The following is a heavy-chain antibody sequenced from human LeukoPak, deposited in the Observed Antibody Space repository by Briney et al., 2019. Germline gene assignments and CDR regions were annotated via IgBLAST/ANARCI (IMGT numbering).Heavy chain of an antibody. J-gene: IGHJ5*02. Sequence: ASVKVSCKASGYTLTGYYMHWVRQAPGQGLEWMGWMNPNSGGTKYAQKFQGRVTMTRDTSISTAYMELSRPRSDDTAMYYCARDKLGLGELSLYDQWGQGTLVTVFS. V-gene: IGHV1-2*02. CDR1: GYTLTGYY. CDR3: ARDKLGLGELSLYDQ. CDR2: MNPNSGGT. D-gene: IGHD3-16*02.